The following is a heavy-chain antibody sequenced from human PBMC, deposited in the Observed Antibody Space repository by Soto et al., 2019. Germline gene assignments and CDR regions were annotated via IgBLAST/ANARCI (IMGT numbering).Heavy chain of an antibody. CDR3: ARDGQQLAPYAFDI. Sequence: QVQLVESGGGVVQPGSSLRLSCATSGFTFSHHAMHWVRQAPGKGLQWVAQIWYDGSVKNYADSMKGRFTISWDSPKNTLFLQMNSLRVEDTAVYYCARDGQQLAPYAFDIWGQGTLVIVSS. J-gene: IGHJ3*02. D-gene: IGHD6-13*01. V-gene: IGHV3-33*01. CDR1: GFTFSHHA. CDR2: IWYDGSVK.